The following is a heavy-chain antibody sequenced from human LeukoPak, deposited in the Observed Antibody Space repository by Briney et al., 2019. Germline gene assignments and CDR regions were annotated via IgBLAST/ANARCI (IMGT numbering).Heavy chain of an antibody. CDR2: IYYSGST. CDR3: ASRGSYDNPGAFDI. D-gene: IGHD1-26*01. Sequence: SETLSLTCTVSGGSISSGDYYWSWIRQPPGKGLEWIGYIYYSGSTNYNPSLKSRVTISVDTSKNQFSLKLSSVTAADTAVYYCASRGSYDNPGAFDIWGQGTMVTVSS. J-gene: IGHJ3*02. V-gene: IGHV4-61*08. CDR1: GGSISSGDYY.